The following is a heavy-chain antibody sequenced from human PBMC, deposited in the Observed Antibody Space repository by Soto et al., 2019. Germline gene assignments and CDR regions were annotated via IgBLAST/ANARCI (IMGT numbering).Heavy chain of an antibody. J-gene: IGHJ6*02. CDR1: GGSISSSNW. V-gene: IGHV4-4*02. CDR2: IYHSGST. CDR3: ARDTPDYYGSGSYYWSRYYYGMDV. Sequence: QVQLQESGPGLVKPSGTLSLTCAVSGGSISSSNWWSWVRQPPGKGLEWIGEIYHSGSTNYNPSLKSRVTISVDKSKTQFSLTLSSVTAADTAVYSCARDTPDYYGSGSYYWSRYYYGMDVWGQGTTVTVSS. D-gene: IGHD3-10*01.